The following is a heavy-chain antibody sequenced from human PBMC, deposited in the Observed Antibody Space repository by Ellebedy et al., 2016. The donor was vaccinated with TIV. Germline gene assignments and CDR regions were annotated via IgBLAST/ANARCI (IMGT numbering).Heavy chain of an antibody. CDR3: TKARGATCNDPGDY. CDR1: GFTFNNYA. V-gene: IGHV3-23*01. CDR2: LSGRGARGGSI. D-gene: IGHD1-26*01. Sequence: GESLKISCAASGFTFNNYAMSWVRQAPGKGPEWVSGLSGRGARGGSIYSADSVKGRFTISRDNSKNTLYLQMNSLRADDTALYYCTKARGATCNDPGDYWGQGTLVTVSS. J-gene: IGHJ4*02.